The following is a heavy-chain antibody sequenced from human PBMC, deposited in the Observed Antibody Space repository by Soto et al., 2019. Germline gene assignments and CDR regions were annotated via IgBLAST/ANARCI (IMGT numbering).Heavy chain of an antibody. CDR1: GDRFTDYY. CDR2: INPNSGVT. J-gene: IGHJ6*03. CDR3: ARESGGAPATLDYYYFYMDV. Sequence: QVQLVQSGAEVKEPGASVTGSCRASGDRFTDYYMHWVRQAPRQGLEWMGWINPNSGVTKYAQKSQGWVTMTRDTSIRTVYMQHSRLGFDDTAIYYCARESGGAPATLDYYYFYMDVWGTGTTVTVSS. D-gene: IGHD1-26*01. V-gene: IGHV1-2*04.